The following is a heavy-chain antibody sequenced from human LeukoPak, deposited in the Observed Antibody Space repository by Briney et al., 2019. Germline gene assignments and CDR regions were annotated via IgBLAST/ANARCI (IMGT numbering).Heavy chain of an antibody. CDR2: IYAGRNT. D-gene: IGHD2-21*02. CDR1: DGSISRYH. J-gene: IGHJ4*02. V-gene: IGHV4-4*07. Sequence: PSETLSLTCIVSDGSISRYHWSWIRQPAGKGLEWIGRIYAGRNTDHNPSLKSRVTMSLDSSKNQFSLRLTSVTAADTAVYYCAREHKDYDGDGYYYGYWGQGTLVTVSS. CDR3: AREHKDYDGDGYYYGY.